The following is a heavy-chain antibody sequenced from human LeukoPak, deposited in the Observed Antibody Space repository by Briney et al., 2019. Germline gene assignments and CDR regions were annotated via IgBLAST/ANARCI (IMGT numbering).Heavy chain of an antibody. CDR2: ISSSGSTI. CDR3: ARGWLPSDITLK. Sequence: GGSLRLSCAASGFTFSGYTMNWVRQAPGKGLEWVSYISSSGSTIYYADSVKGRFTISRDNAKNSLYLQMNSLRAEDTAVYYCARGWLPSDITLKWGQGTMVTVSS. CDR1: GFTFSGYT. J-gene: IGHJ3*01. V-gene: IGHV3-48*01. D-gene: IGHD5-12*01.